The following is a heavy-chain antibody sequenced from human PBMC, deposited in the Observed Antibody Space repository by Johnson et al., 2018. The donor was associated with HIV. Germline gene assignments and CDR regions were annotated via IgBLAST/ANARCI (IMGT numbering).Heavy chain of an antibody. J-gene: IGHJ3*02. D-gene: IGHD3-3*01. Sequence: VQLVESGGGLAQPGGSRRLSCAASGFTFSDYAMSWVRQAPGKGLEWVTAISASGDRTYYADSVKGRFIISRDNSKTTRYVQMNSRRAEDTALYYCLLGVVIGAFDIWGQGTMVTVSS. CDR2: ISASGDRT. CDR3: LLGVVIGAFDI. CDR1: GFTFSDYA. V-gene: IGHV3-23*04.